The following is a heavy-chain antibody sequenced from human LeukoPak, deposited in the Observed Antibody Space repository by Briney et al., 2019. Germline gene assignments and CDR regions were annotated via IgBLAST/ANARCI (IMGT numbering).Heavy chain of an antibody. V-gene: IGHV4-38-2*02. Sequence: PSETLSLTCTVSGYSISSGYFWGWIRQPPGKGLEWIGTFFHSGGITHYNPSLKSRVTISVDTSKNQFSLKLSSVTAADTAVYYCARDTSMGTTAYWGQGTLVTVSS. CDR2: FFHSGGIT. CDR1: GYSISSGYF. J-gene: IGHJ4*02. CDR3: ARDTSMGTTAY. D-gene: IGHD1-26*01.